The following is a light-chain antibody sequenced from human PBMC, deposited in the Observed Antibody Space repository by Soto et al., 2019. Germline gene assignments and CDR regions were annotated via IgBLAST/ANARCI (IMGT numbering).Light chain of an antibody. CDR3: QQSDTSPYT. V-gene: IGKV1-39*01. CDR2: AAS. CDR1: RGINIS. Sequence: DIQMTQSPSSLSASVGDRVTITCRASRGINISLNWYQQKPGKAPKLVIYAASNLQSGVPSRFSGGGVGTHFTLTISSLHPEDFATYHCQQSDTSPYTFGQGTRLEMK. J-gene: IGKJ5*01.